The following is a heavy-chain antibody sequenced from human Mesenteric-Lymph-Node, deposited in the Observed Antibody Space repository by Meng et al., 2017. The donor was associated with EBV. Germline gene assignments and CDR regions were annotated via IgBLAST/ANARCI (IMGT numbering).Heavy chain of an antibody. CDR3: ARLYASGGGRGLDF. V-gene: IGHV4-39*01. Sequence: QMQLQESGPGLVKPSGTLSLTCTVSGGSITIDDFYWGWIRQSPGKGLEWIGHIYHNGDTDYNPSLNSRVTIFVDTSENQFSLTLTSVTAADTAVYYCARLYASGGGRGLDFWGQGTLVTVSS. CDR1: GGSITIDDFY. CDR2: IYHNGDT. J-gene: IGHJ4*02. D-gene: IGHD6-19*01.